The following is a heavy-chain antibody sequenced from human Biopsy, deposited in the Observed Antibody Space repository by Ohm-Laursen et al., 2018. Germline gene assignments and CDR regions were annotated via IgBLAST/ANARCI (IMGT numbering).Heavy chain of an antibody. CDR1: GYTFTDYF. CDR2: ISPSSGGT. Sequence: ASVKVSCKASGYTFTDYFLHWVRQAPGQGPEWMGWISPSSGGTNYAQKFQGRVTMIRDTSATTGYMELSSLGSDDTAVYYCARDIMNPTGGLVARSDVFDVWGQGTMVTVSS. CDR3: ARDIMNPTGGLVARSDVFDV. V-gene: IGHV1-2*02. D-gene: IGHD3-16*02. J-gene: IGHJ3*01.